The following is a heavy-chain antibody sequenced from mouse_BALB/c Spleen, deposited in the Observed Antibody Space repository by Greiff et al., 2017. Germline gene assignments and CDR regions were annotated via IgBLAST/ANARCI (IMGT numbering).Heavy chain of an antibody. J-gene: IGHJ3*01. V-gene: IGHV5-6-5*01. CDR1: GFTFSSYA. Sequence: LVESGGGLVKPGGSLKLSCAASGFTFSSYAMSWVRQTPEKRLEWVASISSGGSTYYPDSVKGRFTISRDNARNILYLQMSSLRSEDTAMYYCARGYYGSTFAYWGQGTLVTVSA. D-gene: IGHD1-1*01. CDR2: ISSGGST. CDR3: ARGYYGSTFAY.